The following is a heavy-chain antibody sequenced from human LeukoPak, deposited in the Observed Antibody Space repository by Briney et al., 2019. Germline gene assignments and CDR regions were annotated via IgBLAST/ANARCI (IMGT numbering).Heavy chain of an antibody. CDR2: INPSGGST. Sequence: ASVKVSCKASGYTFTSYYMHWVRQAPGQGLEWMGIINPSGGSTSYAQKFQGRVTMTRDTSTSTVYMELSSLRSEDTAVYYRARATKYYDSSGYTFLDYWGQGTLVTVSS. J-gene: IGHJ4*02. CDR1: GYTFTSYY. V-gene: IGHV1-46*01. D-gene: IGHD3-22*01. CDR3: ARATKYYDSSGYTFLDY.